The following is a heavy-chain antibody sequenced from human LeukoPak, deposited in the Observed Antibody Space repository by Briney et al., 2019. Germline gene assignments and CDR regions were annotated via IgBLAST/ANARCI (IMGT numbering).Heavy chain of an antibody. D-gene: IGHD1-26*01. V-gene: IGHV4-59*08. Sequence: PSETLSLTCSVSGGSINTYYWSWIRQPPGKGLEWIGYVYSSGSTNYNPSLKSRVTISVDTSKNQFSLRLSSVTAADTAVYYCARSGSYYLDYWGQGTLVTVSP. CDR3: ARSGSYYLDY. CDR2: VYSSGST. CDR1: GGSINTYY. J-gene: IGHJ4*02.